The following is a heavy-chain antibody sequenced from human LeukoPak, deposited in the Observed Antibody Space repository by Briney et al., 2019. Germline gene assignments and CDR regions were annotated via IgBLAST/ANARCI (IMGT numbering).Heavy chain of an antibody. V-gene: IGHV5-51*01. J-gene: IGHJ6*02. Sequence: GESLKISCRGSGYSFTSYWIDWVRQMPGKGLEWMGIIYPGDSDTRYSPSFQGQVTISADKSISTAYLQWSSLKASDTAMYYCARRSRGYPYGMDVWGQGTTVTVSS. CDR1: GYSFTSYW. CDR3: ARRSRGYPYGMDV. D-gene: IGHD1-1*01. CDR2: IYPGDSDT.